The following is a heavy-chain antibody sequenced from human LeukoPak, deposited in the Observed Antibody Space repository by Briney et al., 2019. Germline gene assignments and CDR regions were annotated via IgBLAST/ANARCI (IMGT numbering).Heavy chain of an antibody. CDR3: ARDATPCSSTSCGWFDP. CDR1: GGSISSYY. V-gene: IGHV4-59*01. Sequence: SETLSLTCTVSGGSISSYYWSWLRQPPGKGLEWNGYTYYSGSTNYIPTLKSRVTISVDTSKNQFSLKLSSVTAADTAVYYCARDATPCSSTSCGWFDPWGQGTLVTVSS. J-gene: IGHJ5*02. CDR2: TYYSGST. D-gene: IGHD2-2*01.